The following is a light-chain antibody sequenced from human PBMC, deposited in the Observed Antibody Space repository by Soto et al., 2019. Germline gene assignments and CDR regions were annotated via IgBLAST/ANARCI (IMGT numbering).Light chain of an antibody. CDR2: GAS. J-gene: IGKJ4*01. CDR3: QQYKKWPLT. Sequence: DRVMTQSPATLSVSPGERATLSCWASQSVYTTLAWYQQKPGQAPRLPIYGASTRATGIPARFSGTGSATEVTLTISSLQSEDSAVYYCQQYKKWPLTFGGGTKVE. CDR1: QSVYTT. V-gene: IGKV3-15*01.